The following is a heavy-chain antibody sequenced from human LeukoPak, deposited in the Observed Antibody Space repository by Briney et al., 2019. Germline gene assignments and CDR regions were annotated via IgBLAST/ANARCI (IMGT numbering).Heavy chain of an antibody. D-gene: IGHD3-10*01. CDR3: ARASMVRGVTINWFDP. CDR2: INHSGST. CDR1: GGSFSGYY. Sequence: PSETRSLTCAVYGGSFSGYYWSWIRQPPGKGLEWIGEINHSGSTNYNPSLKSRVTISVDTSKNQFSLKLSSVTAADTAVYYCARASMVRGVTINWFDPWGQGTLVTVSS. V-gene: IGHV4-34*01. J-gene: IGHJ5*02.